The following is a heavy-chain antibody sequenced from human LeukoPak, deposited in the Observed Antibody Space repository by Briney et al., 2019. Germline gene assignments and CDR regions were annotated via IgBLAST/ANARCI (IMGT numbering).Heavy chain of an antibody. CDR1: GDSVSSNSAA. CDR2: TYYRSKWYN. J-gene: IGHJ6*02. Sequence: SQTLSLTCGISGDSVSSNSAAWNWIRQSASRGLEWLGRTYYRSKWYNDYAVSVKSRITINPDTSKNQFSLQLNSVTPEDTAVYYCAKEGRGIAAAGFYYYYGMDVWGQGTTVTVSS. D-gene: IGHD6-13*01. V-gene: IGHV6-1*01. CDR3: AKEGRGIAAAGFYYYYGMDV.